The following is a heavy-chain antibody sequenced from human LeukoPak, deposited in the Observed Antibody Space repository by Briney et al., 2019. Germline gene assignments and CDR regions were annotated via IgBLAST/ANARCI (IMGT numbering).Heavy chain of an antibody. CDR3: AREKYCSGGSCYGDAFDI. Sequence: GASVKVSCKASGYTFTAYYIHWVRQAPGQGLEWMGGIIPIFGTTNYAQKFQGRVTITTDESTSTAYMELSSLRSEDTAVYYCAREKYCSGGSCYGDAFDIWGQGTMVTVSS. D-gene: IGHD2-15*01. J-gene: IGHJ3*02. CDR2: IIPIFGTT. V-gene: IGHV1-69*05. CDR1: GYTFTAYY.